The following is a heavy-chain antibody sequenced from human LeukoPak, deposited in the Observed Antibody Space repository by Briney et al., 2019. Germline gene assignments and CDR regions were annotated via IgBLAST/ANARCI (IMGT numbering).Heavy chain of an antibody. CDR2: IKQDGSEQ. Sequence: GSLRLSCAASGFTFTTYWMGWVRQAPGKGLEWVANIKQDGSEQYYVDSVKGRFTISRDNAKNSLYLQMNSLRAEDTAVYYCARDLFDYMDVWGKGTTVTVSS. D-gene: IGHD2-21*01. V-gene: IGHV3-7*01. J-gene: IGHJ6*03. CDR3: ARDLFDYMDV. CDR1: GFTFTTYW.